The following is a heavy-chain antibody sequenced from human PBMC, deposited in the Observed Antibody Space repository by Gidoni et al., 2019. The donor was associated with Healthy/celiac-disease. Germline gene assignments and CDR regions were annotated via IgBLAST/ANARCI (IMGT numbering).Heavy chain of an antibody. V-gene: IGHV3-33*01. CDR2: IWYDGSNK. Sequence: QVQLVESGGGVVQPGRSLRLSCAASGFTFSSEGMHWVRQAPGKGLGWVAFIWYDGSNKYYADSVKGRFTISRDNSKNTLYLQMNSLRAEDTAVYYCAREAPPYYYGSGSILGYWGQGTLVTVSS. D-gene: IGHD3-10*01. CDR3: AREAPPYYYGSGSILGY. J-gene: IGHJ4*02. CDR1: GFTFSSEG.